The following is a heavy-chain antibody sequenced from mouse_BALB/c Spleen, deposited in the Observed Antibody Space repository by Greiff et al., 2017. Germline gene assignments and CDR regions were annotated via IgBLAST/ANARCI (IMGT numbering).Heavy chain of an antibody. CDR1: GYSITSDYA. D-gene: IGHD2-10*01. Sequence: DVKVEESGPGLVKPSQSLSLTCTVTGYSITSDYAWNWIRQFPGNKLEWMGYISYSGSTSYNPSLKSRISITRDTSKNQFFLQLNSVTTEDTATYYCARSSAYYGNYYAMDDGGQGTSVTVSS. V-gene: IGHV3-2*02. CDR3: ARSSAYYGNYYAMDD. J-gene: IGHJ4*01. CDR2: ISYSGST.